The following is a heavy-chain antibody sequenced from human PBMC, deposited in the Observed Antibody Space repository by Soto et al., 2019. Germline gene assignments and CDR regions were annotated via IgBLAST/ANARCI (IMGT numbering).Heavy chain of an antibody. J-gene: IGHJ6*02. Sequence: SVKVSCKASGGTFSSYAISWVRQAPGQGLEWMGGIIPIFGTANYAQKFQGRVTITADESTSTAYMELSSLRSEDTAVYYCAGGTADILTGYPRLRYYYGMDVWGQGTTVTVSS. CDR2: IIPIFGTA. CDR3: AGGTADILTGYPRLRYYYGMDV. V-gene: IGHV1-69*13. D-gene: IGHD3-9*01. CDR1: GGTFSSYA.